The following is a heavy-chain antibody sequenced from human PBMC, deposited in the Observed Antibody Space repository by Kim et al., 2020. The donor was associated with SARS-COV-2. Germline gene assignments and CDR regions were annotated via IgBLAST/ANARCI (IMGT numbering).Heavy chain of an antibody. CDR1: GFTFSSYS. CDR3: YSSPTSYYAPGIGFDY. CDR2: ISSSSSYI. Sequence: GGSLRLSCAASGFTFSSYSMNWVRQAPGKGLEWVSSISSSSSYIYYAGSVKGRFTISRDNAKNSLYLQMNSLRAEDTAVYYCYSSPTSYYAPGIGFDYWGQRSLVTVSP. V-gene: IGHV3-21*01. D-gene: IGHD2-2*01. J-gene: IGHJ4*02.